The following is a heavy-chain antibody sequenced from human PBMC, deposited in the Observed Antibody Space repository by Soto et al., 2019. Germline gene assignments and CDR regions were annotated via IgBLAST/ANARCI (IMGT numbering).Heavy chain of an antibody. CDR3: ARAAHPNYTAVAANYYFDY. CDR1: GYTFTGYY. D-gene: IGHD6-19*01. CDR2: INPNSGGT. V-gene: IGHV1-2*04. Sequence: ASVKVSCKASGYTFTGYYMHWVRQAPGQGLEWMGWINPNSGGTNYAQKFQGWVTMIRDTSISTAYMELSRLRSDDTAVYYCARAAHPNYTAVAANYYFDYWGQGTLVTVSS. J-gene: IGHJ4*02.